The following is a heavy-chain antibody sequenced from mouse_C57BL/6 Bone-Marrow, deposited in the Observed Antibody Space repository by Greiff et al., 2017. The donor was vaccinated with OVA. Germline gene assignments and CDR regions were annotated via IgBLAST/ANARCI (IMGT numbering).Heavy chain of an antibody. J-gene: IGHJ4*01. V-gene: IGHV7-3*01. CDR2: IRNKANGYTT. CDR1: GFTFTDYY. Sequence: EVKLMESGGGLVQPGGSLSLSCAASGFTFTDYYMSWVRQPPGKALEWLGFIRNKANGYTTEYSASVKGRFTISRDNSQSILYLQMNALRAEDSATYYCARYEGMITRYYAMDYWGQGTSVTVSP. CDR3: ARYEGMITRYYAMDY. D-gene: IGHD2-4*01.